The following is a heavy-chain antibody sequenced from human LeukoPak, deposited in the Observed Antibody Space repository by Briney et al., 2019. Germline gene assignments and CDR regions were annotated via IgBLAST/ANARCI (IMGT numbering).Heavy chain of an antibody. D-gene: IGHD4/OR15-4a*01. CDR1: TLTVTINS. CDR3: ARRAGAYSHPYDY. J-gene: IGHJ4*02. V-gene: IGHV3-53*01. CDR2: IYRDNT. Sequence: SLTPSCTVSTLTVTINSMSWVRHPHKKGLEWVSSIYRDNTHYSDSVKGRFTTSRDNSKNTLYLQMNSLRAEDTAVYYCARRAGAYSHPYDYWGQGTLVTVSS.